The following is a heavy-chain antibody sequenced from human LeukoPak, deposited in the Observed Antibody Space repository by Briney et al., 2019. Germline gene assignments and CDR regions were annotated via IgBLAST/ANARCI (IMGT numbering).Heavy chain of an antibody. J-gene: IGHJ4*02. CDR3: ARRHTFGEFSYYFDY. D-gene: IGHD3-10*01. CDR1: GYTFTSYG. Sequence: ASVKVSCKASGYTFTSYGISWVRQAPGQGLEWMGWISAYNGNTNYAQKLQGRVTMTTDTSTSTAYMELRSLRSDDTAVYYCARRHTFGEFSYYFDYWGQGTLVTVSS. V-gene: IGHV1-18*01. CDR2: ISAYNGNT.